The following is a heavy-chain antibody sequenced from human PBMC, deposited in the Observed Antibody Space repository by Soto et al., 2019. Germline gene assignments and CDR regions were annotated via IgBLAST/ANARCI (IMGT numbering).Heavy chain of an antibody. Sequence: PSETLSLTCTVAGDSISSGSYWGWIRQPPGEGPEWIASIYHGGTTFYNPSLKSRISISVDTSKNQFSLRLTSVTAADTATYYCARVHVMVVAGSTFDYRGPRPLVTVSS. J-gene: IGHJ4*03. CDR1: GDSISSGSY. D-gene: IGHD6-19*01. V-gene: IGHV4-38-2*02. CDR2: IYHGGTT. CDR3: ARVHVMVVAGSTFDY.